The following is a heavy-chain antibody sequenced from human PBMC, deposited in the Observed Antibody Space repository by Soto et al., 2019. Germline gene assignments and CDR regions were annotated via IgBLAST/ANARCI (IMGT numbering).Heavy chain of an antibody. CDR1: GFTFSDYY. D-gene: IGHD3-22*01. V-gene: IGHV3-11*01. CDR2: ISSSGSTI. Sequence: GGSLRLSCAASGFTFSDYYMSWIRQAPGKGLEWVSYISSSGSTIYYADSVKGRFTISRDNAKNSLYLQMNSLRAEDTAVYYCVRDQNYYDSSGPDYWGQGTLVTVSS. J-gene: IGHJ4*02. CDR3: VRDQNYYDSSGPDY.